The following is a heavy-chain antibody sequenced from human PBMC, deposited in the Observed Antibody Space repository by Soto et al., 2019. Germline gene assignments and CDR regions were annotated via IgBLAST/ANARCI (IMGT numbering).Heavy chain of an antibody. V-gene: IGHV3-21*01. CDR2: ISSSSSYI. Sequence: EVQLVESGGGLVKPGGSLRLSCAASGFTFSSYSMNWVRQAPGKGLEWVSSISSSSSYIYYADSVKGRFTISRDNAKNSLYLQRNSLRAEDTAVYYCASGDFWSGYTVAAGVWGKGTTVTVSS. CDR3: ASGDFWSGYTVAAGV. CDR1: GFTFSSYS. D-gene: IGHD3-3*01. J-gene: IGHJ6*04.